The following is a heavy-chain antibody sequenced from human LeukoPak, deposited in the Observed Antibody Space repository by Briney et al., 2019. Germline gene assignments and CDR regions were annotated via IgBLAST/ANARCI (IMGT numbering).Heavy chain of an antibody. V-gene: IGHV4-39*07. D-gene: IGHD3-9*01. CDR3: AREVPHILTGYPLVDP. CDR1: GGSIISYTGYY. CDR2: IFYSGST. Sequence: PSETLSLTCTVSGGSIISYTGYYWGWIRQPPGEGLEWIGSIFYSGSTFYNPSLKSRVTISLDTSKNQFSLKLSSVTAADTAVYYCAREVPHILTGYPLVDPWGQGTLVTVSS. J-gene: IGHJ5*02.